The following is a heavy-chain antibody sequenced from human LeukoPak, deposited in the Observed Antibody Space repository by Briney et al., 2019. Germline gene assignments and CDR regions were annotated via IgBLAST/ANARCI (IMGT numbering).Heavy chain of an antibody. J-gene: IGHJ4*02. D-gene: IGHD3-22*01. Sequence: GGSLRLSCAASGFTFSTYAMTWVRQAPGKGLEWVAVISYDGSNKYYADSVKGRFTISRDNSKNTLYLQMNSLRAEDTAVYYCARDPSNYDSSGCLFDYWGQGTLVTVSS. V-gene: IGHV3-30-3*01. CDR3: ARDPSNYDSSGCLFDY. CDR1: GFTFSTYA. CDR2: ISYDGSNK.